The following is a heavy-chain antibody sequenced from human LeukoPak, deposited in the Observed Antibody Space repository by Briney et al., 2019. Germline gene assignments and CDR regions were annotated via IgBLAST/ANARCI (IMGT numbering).Heavy chain of an antibody. V-gene: IGHV4-59*01. Sequence: SETLSLTCTVSGGSISSYYWSWIRQPPGKGLEWIGYIYYSGSTNYNPSLKSRVTISVDTSKNQFSLKLSSVTAADTAVYYCAKASLSPSSITMIRGVRSNYYYIDVWGKGTTVTISS. J-gene: IGHJ6*03. CDR1: GGSISSYY. CDR2: IYYSGST. CDR3: AKASLSPSSITMIRGVRSNYYYIDV. D-gene: IGHD3-10*01.